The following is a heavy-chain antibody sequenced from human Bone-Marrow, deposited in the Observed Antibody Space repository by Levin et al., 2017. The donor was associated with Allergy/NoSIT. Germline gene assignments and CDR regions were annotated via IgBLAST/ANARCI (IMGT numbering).Heavy chain of an antibody. CDR2: MRTKAFGGTA. D-gene: IGHD6-19*01. CDR1: GFTFGDYT. CDR3: VRARAFSVAVAGGFDS. Sequence: GGSLRLSCITSGFTFGDYTMSWFRQAPGKGLEWVGFMRTKAFGGTAEYAASVKGRFTISTDDPKNIAYLQMESLKTEDTGVYFCVRARAFSVAVAGGFDSWGQGTLVTVSS. V-gene: IGHV3-49*03. J-gene: IGHJ4*02.